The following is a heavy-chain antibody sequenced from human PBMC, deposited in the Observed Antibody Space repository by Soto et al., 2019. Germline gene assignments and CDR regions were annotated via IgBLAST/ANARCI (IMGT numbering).Heavy chain of an antibody. J-gene: IGHJ4*02. D-gene: IGHD2-8*02. Sequence: ASETLSLTCTVSGGSVSSESHYWSWIRQTPGKGLEWIGYIYYTGSTNYNPSLKGRVTMSVDTSRDQVSLRLRSVTRADTAAYYCARDSTGGPHYFHYWGQGTLVTVSS. CDR1: GGSVSSESHY. CDR3: ARDSTGGPHYFHY. V-gene: IGHV4-61*01. CDR2: IYYTGST.